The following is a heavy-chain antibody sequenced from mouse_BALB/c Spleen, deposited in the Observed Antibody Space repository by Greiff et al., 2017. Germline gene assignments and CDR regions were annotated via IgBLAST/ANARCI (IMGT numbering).Heavy chain of an antibody. V-gene: IGHV5-6-4*01. J-gene: IGHJ3*01. CDR3: TRDWDPFAY. CDR2: ISSGGSYT. D-gene: IGHD4-1*01. CDR1: GFTFSSYT. Sequence: EVQLVESGGGLVKPGGSLKLSCAASGFTFSSYTMSWVRQTPEKRLEWVATISSGGSYTYYPDSVKGRFTISRDNAKNTLYLQMSSLKSEDTAMYYCTRDWDPFAYWGQGTLVTVSA.